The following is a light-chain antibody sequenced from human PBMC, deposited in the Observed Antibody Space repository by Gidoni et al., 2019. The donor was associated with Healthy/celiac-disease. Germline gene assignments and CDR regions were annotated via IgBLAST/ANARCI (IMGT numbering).Light chain of an antibody. CDR1: QRVSSY. CDR2: DAS. V-gene: IGKV3-11*01. CDR3: QQRSNWPVYT. Sequence: PGERATLSCRARQRVSSYLAWYQQKPGQAPRLLIYDASNRATGIPARFSGSGSGTDFTLTISSLEPEDFAVYYCQQRSNWPVYTFGQGTKLEIK. J-gene: IGKJ2*01.